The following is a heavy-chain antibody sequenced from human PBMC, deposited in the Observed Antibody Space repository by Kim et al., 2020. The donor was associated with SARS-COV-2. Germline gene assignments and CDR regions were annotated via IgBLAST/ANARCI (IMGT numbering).Heavy chain of an antibody. CDR1: GGSIISTSYY. CDR2: MYYTGST. Sequence: SETLSLTCTVSGGSIISTSYYWGWIRQPPGEKMEWIGSMYYTGSTYYNPSLKSRVALSVDTSRNQFSRKLTAVSAADMAVYYCASSCVGELFPGVFVPWG. CDR3: ASSCVGELFPGVFVP. V-gene: IGHV4-39*01. D-gene: IGHD3-10*01. J-gene: IGHJ5*02.